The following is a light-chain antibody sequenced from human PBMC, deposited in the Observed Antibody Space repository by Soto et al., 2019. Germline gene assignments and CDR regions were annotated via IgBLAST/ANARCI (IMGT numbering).Light chain of an antibody. J-gene: IGKJ3*01. Sequence: EIVLTQSPGTLSLSPGERATLSCRASQSVSSNYLAWYQQRPGQAPRLLIFGASYRAAGIPDRFSGSGTGTDFILTISRLEPEDFAVYYCQHYGSSPPEFTFGPGTKVDSK. CDR3: QHYGSSPPEFT. V-gene: IGKV3-20*01. CDR2: GAS. CDR1: QSVSSNY.